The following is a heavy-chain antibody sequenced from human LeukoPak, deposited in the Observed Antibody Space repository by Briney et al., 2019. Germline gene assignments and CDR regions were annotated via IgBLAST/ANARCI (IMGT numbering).Heavy chain of an antibody. J-gene: IGHJ2*01. Sequence: PSESLSFTCTVSGYSISSGYYWGWIRQPPGKGLEWIGSIYHSGSTYYNPSLKSRVTISVDTSKNQLSLKLSSVTAADTAVYYCARDAITMIVVVSTWDWYFDLWGRGTLVTVSS. D-gene: IGHD3-22*01. CDR2: IYHSGST. V-gene: IGHV4-38-2*02. CDR3: ARDAITMIVVVSTWDWYFDL. CDR1: GYSISSGYY.